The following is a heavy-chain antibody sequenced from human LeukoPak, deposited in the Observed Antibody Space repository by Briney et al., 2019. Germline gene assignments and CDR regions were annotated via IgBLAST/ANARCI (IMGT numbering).Heavy chain of an antibody. CDR3: ARDRRVEQWLPYDAFDI. CDR2: ISAYNGNT. CDR1: GYTFTSYS. J-gene: IGHJ3*02. Sequence: ASVKVSCKASGYTFTSYSISWVRQAPGQGLEWMGRISAYNGNTNYAQKLQGRVTMTTDTSTSTAYMVLRSLRSDDTAVYYCARDRRVEQWLPYDAFDIWGQGTMVTVSS. V-gene: IGHV1-18*01. D-gene: IGHD6-19*01.